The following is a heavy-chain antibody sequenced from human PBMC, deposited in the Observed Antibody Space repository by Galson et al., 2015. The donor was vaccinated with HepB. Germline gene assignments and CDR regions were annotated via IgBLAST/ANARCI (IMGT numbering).Heavy chain of an antibody. Sequence: SLRLSCAASGFTFSSYWMHWVRQAPGKGLFWVSRINSDGSSTSYADSVKGRFTISRDNAKNTMYLQMNSLRVEDTAVYYCAFARGNDVWSGYYTGPYFDYWGQGTLVTVSS. J-gene: IGHJ4*02. CDR1: GFTFSSYW. CDR3: AFARGNDVWSGYYTGPYFDY. D-gene: IGHD3-3*01. V-gene: IGHV3-74*01. CDR2: INSDGSST.